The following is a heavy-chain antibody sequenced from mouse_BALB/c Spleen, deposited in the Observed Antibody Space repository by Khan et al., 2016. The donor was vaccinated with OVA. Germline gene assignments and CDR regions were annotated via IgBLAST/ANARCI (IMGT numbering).Heavy chain of an antibody. CDR2: ISTYYGDV. CDR3: TRGGGGNRFAY. CDR1: GYTFTDFT. Sequence: VQLQESGAELVRPGVSVKISCKGSGYTFTDFTMHWVKQSHAKSLEWIGVISTYYGDVTYNQKFKGKATMTVDKSSSTAYMELARLTSEDSAIYCCTRGGGGNRFAYWGQGTLVTVS. J-gene: IGHJ3*01. V-gene: IGHV1S137*01.